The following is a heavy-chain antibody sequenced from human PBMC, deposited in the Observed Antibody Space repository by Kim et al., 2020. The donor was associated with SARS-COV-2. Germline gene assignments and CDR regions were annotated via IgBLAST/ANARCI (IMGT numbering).Heavy chain of an antibody. CDR3: ARGVYYYGSGSYYNY. V-gene: IGHV1-18*04. CDR2: ISAYNGNT. CDR1: GYTFTSYG. J-gene: IGHJ4*02. D-gene: IGHD3-10*01. Sequence: ASVKVSCKASGYTFTSYGISWVRQAPGQGLEWMGWISAYNGNTNYAQKLQGRVTMTTDTSTSTAYMELRSLRSDDRAVYYCARGVYYYGSGSYYNYWGRGTLVTVSS.